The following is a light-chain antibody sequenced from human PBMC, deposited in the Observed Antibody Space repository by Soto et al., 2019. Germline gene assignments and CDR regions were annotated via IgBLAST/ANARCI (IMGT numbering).Light chain of an antibody. V-gene: IGKV2-28*01. CDR2: LGS. J-gene: IGKJ5*01. CDR1: QKLLHGNGHNY. CDR3: MQALQTPSIT. Sequence: DIVMTKARLSLPVTTRVAAASSCITSQKLLHGNGHNYLHWYLQKPGQSPQLLIYLGSNRASGVPDRFSGSGSGTDCTLNISRVEAEDVGVYYCMQALQTPSITFGQGTRLEI.